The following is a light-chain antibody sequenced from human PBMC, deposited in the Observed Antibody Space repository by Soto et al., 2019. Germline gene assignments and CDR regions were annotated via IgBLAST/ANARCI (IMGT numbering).Light chain of an antibody. CDR3: QHYGRSKT. CDR1: QSVSSDF. Sequence: EIALTQSPGTLSLSPGERATLSCRASQSVSSDFLAWYQQKPGQAPRLLIYGASNRATDIPDRFSGSGSGTGFTLTISRLEPEDFAVYYCQHYGRSKTFGQGTKVEIK. CDR2: GAS. V-gene: IGKV3-20*01. J-gene: IGKJ1*01.